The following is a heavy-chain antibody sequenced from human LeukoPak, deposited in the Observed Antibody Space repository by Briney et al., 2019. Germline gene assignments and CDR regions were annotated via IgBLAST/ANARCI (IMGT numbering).Heavy chain of an antibody. J-gene: IGHJ6*04. CDR2: ISSSGSTI. CDR3: AELGITMIGGV. Sequence: GGSLRLSCAASGSTFSSYEMNWVRQAPGKGLEWGSYISSSGSTIYYADSVKGRFTISRDNAKNSLYLQMNSLRAEDTAVYYCAELGITMIGGVWGKGTTVTISS. CDR1: GSTFSSYE. V-gene: IGHV3-48*03. D-gene: IGHD3-10*02.